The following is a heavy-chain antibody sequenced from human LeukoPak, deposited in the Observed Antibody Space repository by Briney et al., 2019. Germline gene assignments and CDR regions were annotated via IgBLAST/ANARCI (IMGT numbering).Heavy chain of an antibody. CDR3: ARPMIVVAEWEDDAFDI. D-gene: IGHD3-22*01. J-gene: IGHJ3*02. Sequence: GASVKVSCKASGGTFSSYAISWVRQAPGQGLEWMGRIIPIFGTANYAQKFQGRVTITTDESTSTAYMELSSPRSEDTAVYYCARPMIVVAEWEDDAFDIWGQGTMVTVSS. CDR2: IIPIFGTA. CDR1: GGTFSSYA. V-gene: IGHV1-69*05.